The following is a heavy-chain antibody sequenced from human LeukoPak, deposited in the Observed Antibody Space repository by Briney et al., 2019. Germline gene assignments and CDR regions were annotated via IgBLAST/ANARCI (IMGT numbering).Heavy chain of an antibody. CDR3: AKLHTVQLRLWFGDLLSYFQH. CDR1: GFTFSSYA. CDR2: ISGSGGST. J-gene: IGHJ1*01. V-gene: IGHV3-23*01. Sequence: GGSLRLSCAASGFTFSSYAMSWVRQAPGKGLEWVSAISGSGGSTYYADSVKGRFTISRDNSKNTLYLQMNSLRAEDTAVYYCAKLHTVQLRLWFGDLLSYFQHWGQGTLVSVSS. D-gene: IGHD3-10*01.